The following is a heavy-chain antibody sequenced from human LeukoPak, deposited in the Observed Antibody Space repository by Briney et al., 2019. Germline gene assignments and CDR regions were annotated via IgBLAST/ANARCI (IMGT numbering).Heavy chain of an antibody. CDR2: IYHSGST. CDR3: ARVGYYYYYMDV. D-gene: IGHD3-16*01. V-gene: IGHV4-38-2*02. CDR1: GYSISSGYY. J-gene: IGHJ6*03. Sequence: PSETLSLTCTVSGYSISSGYYWGWIRQPPGKGLEWIGSIYHSGSTYYNPSLKSRVTISVDTSKNQFSLKLSPVTAADTAVYYCARVGYYYYYMDVWGKGTTVTVSS.